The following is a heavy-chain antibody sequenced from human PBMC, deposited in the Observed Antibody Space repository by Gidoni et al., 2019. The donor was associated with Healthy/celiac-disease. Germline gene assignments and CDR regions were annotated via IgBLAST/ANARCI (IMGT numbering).Heavy chain of an antibody. V-gene: IGHV4-59*01. CDR3: ARVGGGVPDYFDY. J-gene: IGHJ4*02. D-gene: IGHD3-16*01. Sequence: QVQLQESGPGLVKPSETLSLTCTVSGGSISSYYWSWIRQPPGKGLECIGYIYYSGSTNYNPSLKSRVTISVDTSKNQFSLKLSFVTAADTAVYYGARVGGGVPDYFDYWGQGTLVTVSS. CDR1: GGSISSYY. CDR2: IYYSGST.